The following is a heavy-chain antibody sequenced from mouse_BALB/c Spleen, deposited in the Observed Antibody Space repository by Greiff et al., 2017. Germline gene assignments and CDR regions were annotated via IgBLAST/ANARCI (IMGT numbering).Heavy chain of an antibody. CDR1: GFTFTSYY. CDR2: INPSNGGT. V-gene: IGHV1S81*02. D-gene: IGHD2-14*01. Sequence: QVQLKESGADLVKPGASVKLSCKASGFTFTSYYMSWVKQRPGQGLEWIGEINPSNGGTNSNEKFKSKATLTVDKSSSTAYMQLSSLTSEDSAVYYCTRREVRRRYYAMDYWGQGTSVTVSA. CDR3: TRREVRRRYYAMDY. J-gene: IGHJ4*01.